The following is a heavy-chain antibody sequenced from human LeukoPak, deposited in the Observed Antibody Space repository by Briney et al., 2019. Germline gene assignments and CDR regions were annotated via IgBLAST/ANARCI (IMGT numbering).Heavy chain of an antibody. J-gene: IGHJ2*01. CDR1: GGSFSGYY. CDR3: ARGSGITIFGVVIGSYWYFDL. Sequence: KPSETLSLTCAVYGGSFSGYYWSWIRQPPGKGLEWIGEINHSGSTNYNPSLKSRVTISVDTSKNQFSLKLSSVTAADTAVYYCARGSGITIFGVVIGSYWYFDLWGRGTLVTVSS. D-gene: IGHD3-3*01. CDR2: INHSGST. V-gene: IGHV4-34*01.